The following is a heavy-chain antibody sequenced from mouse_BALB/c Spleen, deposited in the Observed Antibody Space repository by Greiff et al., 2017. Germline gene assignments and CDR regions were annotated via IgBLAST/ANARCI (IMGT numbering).Heavy chain of an antibody. CDR2: ISSGGSYT. CDR1: GFTFSSYG. CDR3: ARRGPYAMDY. Sequence: EVQLVESGGDLVKPGGSLKLSCAASGFTFSSYGMSWVRQTPDKRLEWVATISSGGSYTYYPDSVKGRFTISRVNAKNTLYLQMSSLKSEDTAMYYCARRGPYAMDYWGQGTSVTVSS. V-gene: IGHV5-6*01. J-gene: IGHJ4*01.